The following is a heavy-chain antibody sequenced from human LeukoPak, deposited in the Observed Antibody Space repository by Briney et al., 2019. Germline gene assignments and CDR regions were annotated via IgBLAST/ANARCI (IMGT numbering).Heavy chain of an antibody. CDR2: INPDNGKK. CDR1: GYNFNSYY. J-gene: IGHJ3*01. V-gene: IGHV1-2*02. D-gene: IGHD1-1*01. CDR3: ARNEPAVSVVDAFDV. Sequence: ASVKVSCKASGYNFNSYYIHWVRQAPGQGLTWMGWINPDNGKKKYEPRFQGRVTMTWDTSINTAYVDLTGLRSDDTAVHYCARNEPAVSVVDAFDVWGQGTVVTVSS.